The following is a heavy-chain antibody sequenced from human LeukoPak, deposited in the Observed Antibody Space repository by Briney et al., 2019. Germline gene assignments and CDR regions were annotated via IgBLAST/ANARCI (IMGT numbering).Heavy chain of an antibody. Sequence: SETLSLTCTVSGGSISSYYWSWIRQPPGKGLEWIGYIYYSGSTNYNPSLKSRVTISVDTSKNQFSLKLSSVTAADTAVYYCPRVSLVRGGSDYFDYWGQGTLVTVSS. CDR2: IYYSGST. D-gene: IGHD2-21*01. J-gene: IGHJ4*02. V-gene: IGHV4-59*08. CDR3: PRVSLVRGGSDYFDY. CDR1: GGSISSYY.